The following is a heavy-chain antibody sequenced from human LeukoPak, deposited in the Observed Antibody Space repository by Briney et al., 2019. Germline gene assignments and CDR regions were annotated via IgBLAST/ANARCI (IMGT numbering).Heavy chain of an antibody. J-gene: IGHJ6*03. CDR3: ARVVWGGDFHYSLDV. CDR2: INHSGST. Sequence: PSETLSLTCTVSGGSISSGGYYWSWIRQPPGTGLEWIGEINHSGSTNYNPSLKSRVTISVDTSKNQFSLKLSSVTAADTAVYYCARVVWGGDFHYSLDVWGKGTTVIVSS. CDR1: GGSISSGGYY. D-gene: IGHD7-27*01. V-gene: IGHV4-61*08.